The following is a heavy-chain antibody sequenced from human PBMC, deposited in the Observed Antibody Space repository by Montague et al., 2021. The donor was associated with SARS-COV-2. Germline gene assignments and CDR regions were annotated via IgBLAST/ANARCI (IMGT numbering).Heavy chain of an antibody. V-gene: IGHV4-59*01. CDR3: ARAEGMIGGNTPFDY. D-gene: IGHD2-15*01. J-gene: IGHJ4*02. CDR1: GASMKSYY. CDR2: TYYSGST. Sequence: SETLSLTCSVSGASMKSYYWTWVRQSPGKGLQWIGYTYYSGSTSYDPSLQSRLTMTVDTSKNQFTLRLMSVTAADSAVYYCARAEGMIGGNTPFDYWGQGLLVTVSS.